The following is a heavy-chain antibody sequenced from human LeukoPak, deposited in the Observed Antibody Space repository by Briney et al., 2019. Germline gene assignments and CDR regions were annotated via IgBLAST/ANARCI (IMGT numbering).Heavy chain of an antibody. Sequence: YPSETLSLTCAVSGGSINSGGYSWSWIRQSPGKGLEWVGYVYNSGDTGKNPSLKSRVTILLDTSKNQCSLKLTSVSAADTAVYYCARLKLGAYFDLWGRGTLVTVSS. CDR2: VYNSGDT. V-gene: IGHV4-61*08. CDR1: GGSINSGGYS. CDR3: ARLKLGAYFDL. D-gene: IGHD3-16*01. J-gene: IGHJ2*01.